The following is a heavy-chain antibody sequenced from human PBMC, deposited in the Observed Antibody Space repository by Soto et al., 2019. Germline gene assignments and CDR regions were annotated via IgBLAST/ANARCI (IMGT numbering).Heavy chain of an antibody. Sequence: GGSLRLSCAASGFTFSSYAMSWVRQAPGKGLEWVSAISGSGGSTYYADSVKGRFTISRDNSKNTLYLQMNSLRAEDTAVYYCAKRSFVVVVAATTDYWGQGTLVTVSS. CDR3: AKRSFVVVVAATTDY. CDR2: ISGSGGST. J-gene: IGHJ4*02. V-gene: IGHV3-23*01. D-gene: IGHD2-15*01. CDR1: GFTFSSYA.